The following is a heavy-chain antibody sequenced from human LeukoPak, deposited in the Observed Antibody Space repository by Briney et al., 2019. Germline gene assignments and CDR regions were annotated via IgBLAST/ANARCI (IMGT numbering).Heavy chain of an antibody. V-gene: IGHV3-48*01. CDR2: ISSSSSTI. CDR3: ARGGARLSMVRGEKRFYYYYYYMDV. Sequence: GGSLRLSCAASGFTFRSYSMNWVRQAPGKGLEWVSYISSSSSTIYYADPVKGRFTISRDNAKNSQYLQMNSLRAEDTAVYYCARGGARLSMVRGEKRFYYYYYYMDVWGKGTTVTVSS. CDR1: GFTFRSYS. J-gene: IGHJ6*03. D-gene: IGHD3-10*01.